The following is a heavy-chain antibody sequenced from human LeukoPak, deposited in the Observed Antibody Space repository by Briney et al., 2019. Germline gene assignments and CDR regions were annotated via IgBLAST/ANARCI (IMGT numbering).Heavy chain of an antibody. J-gene: IGHJ4*02. CDR3: ARGTSATSGYLELEY. CDR2: ISGSGGNT. Sequence: GGSLRLSCAASGFTFSSYAMSWVRQAPGKGLEWVSAISGSGGNTYSADSVKGRCTISRDNSLQTLFLHMDSLRAEDTAVYYCARGTSATSGYLELEYWGQGALVTVST. CDR1: GFTFSSYA. V-gene: IGHV3-23*01. D-gene: IGHD3-22*01.